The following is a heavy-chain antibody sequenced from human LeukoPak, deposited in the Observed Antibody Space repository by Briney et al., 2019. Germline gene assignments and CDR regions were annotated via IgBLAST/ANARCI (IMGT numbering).Heavy chain of an antibody. V-gene: IGHV1-2*02. CDR3: ARAGYSAAAPYYYYYYMDV. CDR1: GYTFTSYA. CDR2: INPNSGGT. Sequence: VASVTVSCKASGYTFTSYAMNWVRQAPGQGLEWMGWINPNSGGTNYAQKFQGRVTMTRDTSISTAYMELSRLRSDDTAVYYCARAGYSAAAPYYYYYYMDVWGKGTTVTVSS. J-gene: IGHJ6*03. D-gene: IGHD2-15*01.